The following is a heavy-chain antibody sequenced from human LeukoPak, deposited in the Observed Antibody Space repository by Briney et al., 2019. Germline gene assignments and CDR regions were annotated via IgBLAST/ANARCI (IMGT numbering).Heavy chain of an antibody. CDR3: ARDRSPRYSKGHDAFDI. CDR1: GGSISSGDYY. Sequence: SQTLSLTCTVSGGSISSGDYYWSWIRQPPGKGLEWIGYIYHSGSTYYQPSLKRRGPISVDTSKNQFSLKLSSVTAADTAVYYCARDRSPRYSKGHDAFDIWGQGTMVTISS. J-gene: IGHJ3*02. D-gene: IGHD6-13*01. V-gene: IGHV4-30-4*08. CDR2: IYHSGST.